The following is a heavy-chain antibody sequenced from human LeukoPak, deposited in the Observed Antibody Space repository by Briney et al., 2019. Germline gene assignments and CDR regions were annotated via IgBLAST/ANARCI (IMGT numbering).Heavy chain of an antibody. V-gene: IGHV4-34*01. Sequence: PSETLSLTCAVYGGSFSGYYWGWIRQPPGKGLEWIGTIYYSGSTYYNPSLKSRVTISVDTSKNQFSLKLNSVTAADTAVYYCARLTDFPTSVSDYWGQGTLVTVSS. D-gene: IGHD3/OR15-3a*01. CDR2: IYYSGST. J-gene: IGHJ4*02. CDR3: ARLTDFPTSVSDY. CDR1: GGSFSGYY.